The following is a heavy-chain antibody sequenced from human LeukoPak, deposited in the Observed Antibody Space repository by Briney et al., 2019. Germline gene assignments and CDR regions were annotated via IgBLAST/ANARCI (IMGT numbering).Heavy chain of an antibody. CDR2: ISYGAGST. CDR1: GFTFSSYA. J-gene: IGHJ6*02. D-gene: IGHD6-6*01. V-gene: IGHV3-23*01. Sequence: GGSLRLSCAASGFTFSSYAMSWVRQAPGKGLEWVSGISYGAGSTYYADSVKGRSTISRDNSKNTLYLQMNSLRAEDTAVYYCAKDGEGIAARLTYYYGMDVWGQGTTVTVSS. CDR3: AKDGEGIAARLTYYYGMDV.